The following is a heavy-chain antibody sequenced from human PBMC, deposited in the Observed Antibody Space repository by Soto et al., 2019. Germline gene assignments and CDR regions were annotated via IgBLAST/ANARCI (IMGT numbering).Heavy chain of an antibody. Sequence: QVQLVQSGAEVKKPGASVKVSCKASGYTFTNFGINWVRQAPGQGLEWMGWISAYNGNTTYAQNVQGRVTMTTDTATSTAYMELRRLRSDDTPVYYSARGATPIDSWGQGTLVTVSS. V-gene: IGHV1-18*01. J-gene: IGHJ4*02. CDR3: ARGATPIDS. D-gene: IGHD2-15*01. CDR2: ISAYNGNT. CDR1: GYTFTNFG.